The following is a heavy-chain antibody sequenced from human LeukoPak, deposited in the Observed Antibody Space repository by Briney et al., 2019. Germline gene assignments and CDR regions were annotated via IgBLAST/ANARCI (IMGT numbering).Heavy chain of an antibody. Sequence: GGSLRLSCAASGFTFSTNWMHWVRQAPGKGLVWVSRINSDGSSTTYADSVKGRFTISRDNAKNTLYLQMNSLRAEDTAVFYCARVLTGGTWLVDHWAQGTLVTVSS. CDR2: INSDGSST. CDR1: GFTFSTNW. CDR3: ARVLTGGTWLVDH. V-gene: IGHV3-74*01. J-gene: IGHJ4*02. D-gene: IGHD3-9*01.